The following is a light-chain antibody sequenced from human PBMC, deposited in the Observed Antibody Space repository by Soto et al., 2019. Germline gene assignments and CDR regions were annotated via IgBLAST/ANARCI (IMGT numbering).Light chain of an antibody. CDR2: DAS. CDR1: QSITDH. J-gene: IGKJ1*01. V-gene: IGKV3D-15*01. Sequence: EIVITQSPATLSVSPGARATLSCRAGQSITDHLTWYQHKPGKAPRLLIYDASNRATGIPARFSGSGSGTEFTLTISSLQSEDFAVYYCQQYNNCPRTFGQGTKVDI. CDR3: QQYNNCPRT.